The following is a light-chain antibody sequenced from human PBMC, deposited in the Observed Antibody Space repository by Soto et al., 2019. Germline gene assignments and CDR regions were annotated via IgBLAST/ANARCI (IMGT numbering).Light chain of an antibody. CDR3: MQARKRPPT. J-gene: IGKJ1*01. Sequence: DIVMTQSPLSLPVMPGEPASISCRSSQSLLHSHGYNVLDWYLQRPGQSPLLLVYLASNLSSGVPDMFRCSGSGTDFTLKSSRVEAEDVAVYYCMQARKRPPTFGQVNKVEIQ. CDR2: LAS. V-gene: IGKV2-28*01. CDR1: QSLLHSHGYNV.